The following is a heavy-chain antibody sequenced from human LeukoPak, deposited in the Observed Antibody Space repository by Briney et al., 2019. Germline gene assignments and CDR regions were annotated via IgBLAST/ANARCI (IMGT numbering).Heavy chain of an antibody. Sequence: ASVKVSCKASGYTFTYYYMHWVRQAPGQGLEWMGWINPDSGDTKYVQKFQGRVTMTRDTSISTAYIDLSSLRSDDTAVYYCARDPYGDNHLDYWGQGTLVTVSS. D-gene: IGHD4-17*01. J-gene: IGHJ4*02. CDR3: ARDPYGDNHLDY. CDR1: GYTFTYYY. V-gene: IGHV1-2*02. CDR2: INPDSGDT.